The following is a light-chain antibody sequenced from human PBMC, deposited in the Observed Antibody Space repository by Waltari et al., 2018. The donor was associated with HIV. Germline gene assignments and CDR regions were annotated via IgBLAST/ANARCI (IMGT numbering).Light chain of an antibody. CDR2: DVD. CDR3: ASFTGDDTLL. Sequence: SAVTQPASVSGLPGQSITISCTGGDSDCGLYNFVSWYQQHPGRVPRLILYDVDSRAPGISDRFSGSRSGPTASLNISRLRAEDEADYYCASFTGDDTLLFGGGTKVTVL. J-gene: IGLJ3*02. CDR1: DSDCGLYNF. V-gene: IGLV2-14*03.